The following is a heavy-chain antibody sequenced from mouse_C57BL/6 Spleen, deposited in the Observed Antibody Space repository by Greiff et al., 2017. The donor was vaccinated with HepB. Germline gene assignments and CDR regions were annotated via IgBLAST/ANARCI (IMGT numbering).Heavy chain of an antibody. CDR3: ASDYWGYFDV. Sequence: VQLVESGPGLVQPSQSLSITCTVSGFSLTSYGVHWVRQSPGKGLEWLGVIWSGGSTDYNAAFISRLSISKDNSKSQVFFKMNSLQADDTAIYYCASDYWGYFDVWGTGTTVTVSS. V-gene: IGHV2-2*01. CDR1: GFSLTSYG. D-gene: IGHD2-4*01. CDR2: IWSGGST. J-gene: IGHJ1*03.